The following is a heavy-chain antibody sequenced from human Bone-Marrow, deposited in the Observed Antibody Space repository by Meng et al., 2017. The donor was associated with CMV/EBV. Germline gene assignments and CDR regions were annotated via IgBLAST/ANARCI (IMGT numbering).Heavy chain of an antibody. CDR3: ARGALVGATRGYYFDY. J-gene: IGHJ4*02. CDR2: INHSGST. CDR1: GGSFSGYY. Sequence: SETLSLTCAVYGGSFSGYYWSWIRQPPGKGLEWIGEINHSGSTNYNPSLKSRVTISVDTSKNQFSLKLSSVTAADPAVYYCARGALVGATRGYYFDYWGQGTLVTVSS. V-gene: IGHV4-34*01. D-gene: IGHD1-26*01.